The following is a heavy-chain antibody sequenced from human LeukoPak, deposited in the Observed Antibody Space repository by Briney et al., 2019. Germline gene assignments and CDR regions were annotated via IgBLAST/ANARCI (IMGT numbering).Heavy chain of an antibody. D-gene: IGHD3-10*01. J-gene: IGHJ4*01. CDR1: GFTFSTFG. V-gene: IGHV3-30*02. CDR2: IQYDDSIE. Sequence: GGSLRLSCAASGFTFSTFGMNWVRQAPDKGLEWVAFIQYDDSIEYYADSVKGRFTISRDNSKNTLYLQMNSLRGDDAAVYYCAKDQGVVGSYDYWGHGTLVTVSS. CDR3: AKDQGVVGSYDY.